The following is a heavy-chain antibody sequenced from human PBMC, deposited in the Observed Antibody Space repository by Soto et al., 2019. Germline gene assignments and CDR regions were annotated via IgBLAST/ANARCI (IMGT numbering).Heavy chain of an antibody. CDR2: IGTAGDT. V-gene: IGHV3-13*01. J-gene: IGHJ3*02. D-gene: IGHD3-10*01. CDR3: ARGSTMVRGVILAAFDI. Sequence: GGSLRLSCAASGFIFSRYDMHWVRQVTGKSPEWVSAIGTAGDTYYPESVKGRFTISRENATSSLHLQMNNLRAGDTAMSYCARGSTMVRGVILAAFDILGQGTMVTVSS. CDR1: GFIFSRYD.